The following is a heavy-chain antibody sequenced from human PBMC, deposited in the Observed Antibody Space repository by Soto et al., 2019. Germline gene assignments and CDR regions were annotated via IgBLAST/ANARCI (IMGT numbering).Heavy chain of an antibody. CDR2: IYYSGST. D-gene: IGHD3-22*01. CDR1: GGSISSGDYY. V-gene: IGHV4-30-4*01. J-gene: IGHJ4*02. Sequence: QVQLQESGPGLVKPSQTLSLTCTVSGGSISSGDYYWSWIRQPPGKGLEWIGYIYYSGSTYYNPSLKSRATISVDTSKNQFSLKLSSVTAADTAVYYCARAVYYDSSGYYPERFDYWGQGTLVTVSS. CDR3: ARAVYYDSSGYYPERFDY.